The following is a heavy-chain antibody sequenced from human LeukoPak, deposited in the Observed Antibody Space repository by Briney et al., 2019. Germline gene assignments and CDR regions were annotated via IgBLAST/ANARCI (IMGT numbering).Heavy chain of an antibody. V-gene: IGHV5-51*01. J-gene: IGHJ4*02. Sequence: GESLKISCKGSGYSFTSYWIGWVRQMPGKGLEWMGIIYPGDSDTRYSPSFQGQVTISADKSISTAYLQWSSLKASDTAMYYCARHGERYFDWLSDAYWGQGTLVTVSS. CDR1: GYSFTSYW. D-gene: IGHD3-9*01. CDR3: ARHGERYFDWLSDAY. CDR2: IYPGDSDT.